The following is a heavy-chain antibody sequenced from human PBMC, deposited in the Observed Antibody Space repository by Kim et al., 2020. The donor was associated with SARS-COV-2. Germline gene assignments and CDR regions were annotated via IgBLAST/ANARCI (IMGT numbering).Heavy chain of an antibody. V-gene: IGHV3-21*01. J-gene: IGHJ4*02. Sequence: YYADSVKGRFTISRDNAKNSLYLQMNSLRAEDTAVYYCARETDTDYYFDYWGQGTLVTVSS. CDR3: ARETDTDYYFDY. D-gene: IGHD3-9*01.